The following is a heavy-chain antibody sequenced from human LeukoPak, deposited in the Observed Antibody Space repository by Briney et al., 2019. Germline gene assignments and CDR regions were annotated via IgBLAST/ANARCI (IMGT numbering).Heavy chain of an antibody. CDR3: ARGRDSSSSWYFDL. J-gene: IGHJ2*01. Sequence: SETLSLTCAVYGGSFSGYYWSWIRQPPGKGLEWIGEINHSGSTNYNPFLKSRVTILVDTSKNQFSLKLSSVTAADTAVYYCARGRDSSSSWYFDLWGRGTLVTVSS. CDR2: INHSGST. CDR1: GGSFSGYY. V-gene: IGHV4-34*01. D-gene: IGHD6-6*01.